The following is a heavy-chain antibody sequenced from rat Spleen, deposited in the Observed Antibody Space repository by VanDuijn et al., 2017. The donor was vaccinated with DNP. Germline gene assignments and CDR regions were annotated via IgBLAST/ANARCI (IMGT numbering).Heavy chain of an antibody. J-gene: IGHJ2*01. CDR2: ITNTGTSI. Sequence: EVQLVESGGGLVQPGRSLKLSCVVSGLTFNNYWMSWIRQAPGKGLEWVASITNTGTSIYYPDSVKGRFTISRDNAQNTLYLQMNSLRSEDTATYYCTRGISIAAISTFDYWGQGVMVTVSS. V-gene: IGHV5-31*01. D-gene: IGHD1-2*01. CDR1: GLTFNNYW. CDR3: TRGISIAAISTFDY.